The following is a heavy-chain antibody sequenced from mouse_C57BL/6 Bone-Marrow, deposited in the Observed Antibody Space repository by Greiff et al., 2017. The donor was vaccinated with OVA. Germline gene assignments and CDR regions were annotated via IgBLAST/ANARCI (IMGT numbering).Heavy chain of an antibody. D-gene: IGHD2-4*01. CDR2: INPYNGGT. Sequence: EVKLMESGPVLVKPGASVKMSCKASGYTFTDYYMNWVKQSHGKSLEWIGVINPYNGGTSYNQKFKGKATLTVDKSSSTAYMELNSLTSEDSAVYYCARDDYGWYFDVWGTGTTVTVSS. V-gene: IGHV1-19*01. J-gene: IGHJ1*03. CDR1: GYTFTDYY. CDR3: ARDDYGWYFDV.